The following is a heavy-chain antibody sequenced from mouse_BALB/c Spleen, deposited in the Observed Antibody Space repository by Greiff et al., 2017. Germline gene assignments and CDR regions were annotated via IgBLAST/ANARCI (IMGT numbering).Heavy chain of an antibody. V-gene: IGHV2-9*02. CDR1: GFSLTRYG. Sequence: VQLQQSGPGLVAPSQSLSITCTVSGFSLTRYGVHWVRQPPGKGLEWLGVIWAGGSTNYNSALMSRLSISKDNSKSQVFLKMNSLQTDDTAMYYCARGDYYGSPFAYWGQGTLVTVSA. CDR3: ARGDYYGSPFAY. CDR2: IWAGGST. D-gene: IGHD1-1*01. J-gene: IGHJ3*01.